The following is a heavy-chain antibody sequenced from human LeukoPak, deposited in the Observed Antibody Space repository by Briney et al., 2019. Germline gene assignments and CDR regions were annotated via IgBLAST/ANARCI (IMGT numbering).Heavy chain of an antibody. CDR1: GFTFNSYA. D-gene: IGHD4-11*01. J-gene: IGHJ6*02. CDR2: ISGSGINT. CDR3: AKEDYSNPRAYYYYGMDV. Sequence: GGSLILSCAASGFTFNSYAMSWVRQAPGKGLEWVSAISGSGINTYYADSVKGRFTISRDNSKNTLFLQIYSLRAEDTAVYYCAKEDYSNPRAYYYYGMDVWGQGTTVTVSS. V-gene: IGHV3-23*01.